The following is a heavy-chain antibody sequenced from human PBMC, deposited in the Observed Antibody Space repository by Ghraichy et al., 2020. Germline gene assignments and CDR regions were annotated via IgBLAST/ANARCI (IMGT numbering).Heavy chain of an antibody. V-gene: IGHV1-18*01. D-gene: IGHD3-10*01. CDR2: ISAYNGAT. Sequence: ASVKVSCKASGYPFINYGISWVRQAPGQGLEWMSWISAYNGATNYAQNFQDRVTMTTDTSTSTVYMELRSLTSDDSAVYYCARGGLSVADGLDVWGQGTTVTVSS. J-gene: IGHJ6*02. CDR1: GYPFINYG. CDR3: ARGGLSVADGLDV.